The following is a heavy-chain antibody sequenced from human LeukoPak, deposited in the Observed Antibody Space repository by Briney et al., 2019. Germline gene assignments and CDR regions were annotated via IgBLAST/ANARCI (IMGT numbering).Heavy chain of an antibody. Sequence: PGGSLRLSCAASGFTFSSYSMNWVRLAPGKGLEWVSSISSSSSYIYYADSVKGRFTISRDNAKNSLYLQMNSLRAEDTAVYYCARGGNRGYCSSTSCYSNWFDPWGQGTLVTVSS. CDR3: ARGGNRGYCSSTSCYSNWFDP. J-gene: IGHJ5*02. V-gene: IGHV3-21*04. CDR1: GFTFSSYS. D-gene: IGHD2-2*01. CDR2: ISSSSSYI.